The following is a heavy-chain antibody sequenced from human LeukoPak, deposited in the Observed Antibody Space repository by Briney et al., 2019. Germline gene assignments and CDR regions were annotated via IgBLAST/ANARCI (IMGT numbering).Heavy chain of an antibody. V-gene: IGHV3-7*01. J-gene: IGHJ4*02. Sequence: GGSLRLSCVASGFTFGSYWMTWVRRAPGKGLEWVANINPDGSEKHYLDSVKGRFTVSRDNDKNSLSLQMNILRAEDTALYYCARDAIRRDDYWGQGTLVTVSS. CDR2: INPDGSEK. D-gene: IGHD3-3*01. CDR3: ARDAIRRDDY. CDR1: GFTFGSYW.